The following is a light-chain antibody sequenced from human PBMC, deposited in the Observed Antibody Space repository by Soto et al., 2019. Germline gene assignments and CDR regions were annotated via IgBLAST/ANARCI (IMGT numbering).Light chain of an antibody. CDR3: VAWDDSLSGRV. J-gene: IGLJ3*02. CDR2: RND. V-gene: IGLV1-47*02. Sequence: QSVLTQAASASGTPGQRVTISCSGSSSNIGSHDVYWYQHLPGTAPKVLIYRNDQRPSGVPDRFSASRSGTSASLAISGLRSEDEADYYCVAWDDSLSGRVFGGGTKLTVL. CDR1: SSNIGSHD.